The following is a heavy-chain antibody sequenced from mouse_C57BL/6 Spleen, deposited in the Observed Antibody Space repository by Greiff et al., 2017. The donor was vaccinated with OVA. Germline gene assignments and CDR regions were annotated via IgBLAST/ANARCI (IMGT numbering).Heavy chain of an antibody. V-gene: IGHV1-85*01. D-gene: IGHD2-1*01. CDR2: IYPRDGST. CDR3: ARLGGKSAMDY. Sequence: QVQLQQSGPELVKPGASVKLSCTASGYTFTSYDINWVKQRPGQGLEWIGWIYPRDGSTKYNEKFKGKATLTVDTSSSTAYMELHSLTSEDSAVYFCARLGGKSAMDYWGQGTSVTVSS. CDR1: GYTFTSYD. J-gene: IGHJ4*01.